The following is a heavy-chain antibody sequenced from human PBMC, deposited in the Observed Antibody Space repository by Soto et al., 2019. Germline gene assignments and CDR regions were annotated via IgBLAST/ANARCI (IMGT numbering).Heavy chain of an antibody. CDR2: IRATGDTT. CDR3: AKENGIIGANWGIFQY. D-gene: IGHD3-3*02. CDR1: GFGFSGFA. Sequence: EVQLLESGGGLVQPGGSLRLSCAASGFGFSGFAMNWVRQAPGKGLEWVSAIRATGDTTHYADSVKGRFTISRDNSKNMLYLQMNSLRAEDTAVYYCAKENGIIGANWGIFQYWGQGTLVPVSS. V-gene: IGHV3-23*01. J-gene: IGHJ4*02.